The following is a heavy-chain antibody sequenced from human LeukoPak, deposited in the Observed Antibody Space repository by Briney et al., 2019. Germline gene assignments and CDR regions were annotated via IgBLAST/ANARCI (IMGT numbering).Heavy chain of an antibody. J-gene: IGHJ3*02. Sequence: PSETLSLTCAVYGRSFSGYYWSWIRQPPGKGLEWIGEINHSGSTNYNPSLKSRVTISVDTSKNQFSLKLSSVTAADTAVYYCAREGRAIWGQGTMVTVSS. CDR1: GRSFSGYY. V-gene: IGHV4-34*01. CDR3: AREGRAI. CDR2: INHSGST.